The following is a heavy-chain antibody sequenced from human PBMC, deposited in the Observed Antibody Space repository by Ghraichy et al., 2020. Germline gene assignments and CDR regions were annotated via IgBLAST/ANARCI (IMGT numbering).Heavy chain of an antibody. Sequence: SETLSLTCTVSNGSISNFYWSWIRQPPGKGLEWIGYIDHTGSTNFNPSLRSRITMSVDTSKNQFSLTLRSVTAADTAVYFCARSVAATGPYHNALDIWGHGTMVTVSS. CDR3: ARSVAATGPYHNALDI. D-gene: IGHD6-13*01. V-gene: IGHV4-59*01. J-gene: IGHJ3*02. CDR2: IDHTGST. CDR1: NGSISNFY.